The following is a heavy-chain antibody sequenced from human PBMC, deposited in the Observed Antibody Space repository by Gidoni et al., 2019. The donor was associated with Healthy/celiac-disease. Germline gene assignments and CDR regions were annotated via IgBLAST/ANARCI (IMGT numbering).Heavy chain of an antibody. Sequence: QVQLVQSGAEVKKPGASVKVSCKASGYTFTGYYMHWVRQAPGQGLEWMGWINPNSGGTNYAQKFQGWVNMTRDTSISTAYMELSRLRSDDTAVYYCARDFTYGDYEPTNWFDPWGQGTLVTVSS. CDR1: GYTFTGYY. J-gene: IGHJ5*02. CDR3: ARDFTYGDYEPTNWFDP. CDR2: INPNSGGT. V-gene: IGHV1-2*04. D-gene: IGHD4-17*01.